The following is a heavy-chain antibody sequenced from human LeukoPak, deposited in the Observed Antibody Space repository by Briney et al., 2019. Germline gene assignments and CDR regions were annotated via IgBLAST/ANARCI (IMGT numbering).Heavy chain of an antibody. CDR1: GFTFSSYA. CDR3: ARPAAARAREPYYFDY. J-gene: IGHJ4*02. V-gene: IGHV3-30-3*01. CDR2: ISYDGSNK. Sequence: PGRSLRLSCAASGFTFSSYAMHWVRQAPGKGLEWVAVISYDGSNKYYADSVKGRFTISRDNSKNTLYLQMNSLRAEDTAVYYCARPAAARAREPYYFDYWGQGTLVTVSS. D-gene: IGHD6-13*01.